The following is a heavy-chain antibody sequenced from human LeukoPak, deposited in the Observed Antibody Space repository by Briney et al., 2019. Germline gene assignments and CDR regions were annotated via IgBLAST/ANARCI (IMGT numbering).Heavy chain of an antibody. Sequence: SETLSLTCSVSGASISSGSSYWGWIRQPPGKTLEWIGSIYSSGSTYYNPSLKSRVTISVDTSKNQFSLKLSSVTAADTAVYYCARELKNYFDYWGQGTLVTVSS. CDR1: GASISSGSSY. J-gene: IGHJ4*02. CDR3: ARELKNYFDY. V-gene: IGHV4-39*07. CDR2: IYSSGST.